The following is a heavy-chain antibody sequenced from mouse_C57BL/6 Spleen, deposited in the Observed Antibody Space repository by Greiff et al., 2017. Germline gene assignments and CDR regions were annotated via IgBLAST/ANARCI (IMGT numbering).Heavy chain of an antibody. CDR2: ISSGGDYI. V-gene: IGHV5-9-1*02. CDR1: GFTFSSYA. J-gene: IGHJ2*01. CDR3: TRTFYYNYFDY. D-gene: IGHD2-1*01. Sequence: EVQLVESGEGLVKPGGSLKLSCAASGFTFSSYAMSWVRQTPEKRLEWVAYISSGGDYIYYADPVKGRFTISRDNARNTRYLQMSSLKSEDTAMYYCTRTFYYNYFDYWGQGTTLTVSS.